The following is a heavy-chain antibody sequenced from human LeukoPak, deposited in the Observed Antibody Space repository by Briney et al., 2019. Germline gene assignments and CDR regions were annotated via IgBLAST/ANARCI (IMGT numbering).Heavy chain of an antibody. V-gene: IGHV3-15*01. CDR2: IKSKTDGGTT. J-gene: IGHJ3*01. D-gene: IGHD1-26*01. Sequence: GGSLRLSCAASGFTFNAYEMNWVRQAPGKGLEWVGHIKSKTDGGTTDYAAPVKGRFTISRDDSKNTLYLQMNSLKTEDTAVYYCTTWDGVDWGQGTMVTVSS. CDR3: TTWDGVD. CDR1: GFTFNAYE.